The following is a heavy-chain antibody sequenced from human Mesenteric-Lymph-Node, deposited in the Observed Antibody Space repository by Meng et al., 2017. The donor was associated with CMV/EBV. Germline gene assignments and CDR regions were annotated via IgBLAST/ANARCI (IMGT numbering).Heavy chain of an antibody. Sequence: ASVKVSCKASGYTFTNYGISWVRQAPGQGLEWMGWISAYNGNTNYVQKFQGRVTMTTDTSTSTAYMELGSLRSDDTAVYYCAREAGRDFWSGYSVFDYWGQGTLVTVSS. V-gene: IGHV1-18*01. D-gene: IGHD3-3*01. J-gene: IGHJ4*02. CDR2: ISAYNGNT. CDR3: AREAGRDFWSGYSVFDY. CDR1: GYTFTNYG.